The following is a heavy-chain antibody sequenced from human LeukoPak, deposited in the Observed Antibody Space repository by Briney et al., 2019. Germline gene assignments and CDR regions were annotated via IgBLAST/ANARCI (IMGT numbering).Heavy chain of an antibody. J-gene: IGHJ4*02. V-gene: IGHV3-30*18. CDR2: ISYDGSNK. Sequence: PGGSLRLSCAASGFTFSRYGMHWVRQAPGKGLAWVAVISYDGSNKYYADSAKGRFTISRDNSKNTLYPQMNSLRAEDTAVYYCAKDHSKYNYGDYPIPFDYWGQGTLVTVSS. CDR3: AKDHSKYNYGDYPIPFDY. D-gene: IGHD4-17*01. CDR1: GFTFSRYG.